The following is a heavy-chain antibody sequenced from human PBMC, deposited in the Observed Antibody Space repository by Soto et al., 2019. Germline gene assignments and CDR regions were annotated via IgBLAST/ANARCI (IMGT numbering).Heavy chain of an antibody. J-gene: IGHJ6*03. CDR3: ARHRTGGVGYCSSTSCYPRRNYYYYYYMDV. D-gene: IGHD2-2*01. V-gene: IGHV1-8*01. CDR1: GYTFTSYD. CDR2: MNPNSGNT. Sequence: ASVKVSCKASGYTFTSYDINWVRQATGQGLEWMGWMNPNSGNTGYAQKFQGRVTMTRNTSISTAYMELSSLRSEDTAVYYCARHRTGGVGYCSSTSCYPRRNYYYYYYMDVWGKGTTVTVSS.